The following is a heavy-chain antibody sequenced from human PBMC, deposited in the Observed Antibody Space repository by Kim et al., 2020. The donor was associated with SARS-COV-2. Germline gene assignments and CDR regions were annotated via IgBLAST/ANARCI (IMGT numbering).Heavy chain of an antibody. CDR2: INPNSGGT. CDR3: ARVPGYSYGYSSLGLGYGMDV. J-gene: IGHJ6*02. CDR1: GYTFTGYY. V-gene: IGHV1-2*02. Sequence: ASVKVSCKASGYTFTGYYMHWVRQAPGQGLEWMGWINPNSGGTNYAQKFQGRVTMTRDTSISTAYMELSRLRSDDTAVYYCARVPGYSYGYSSLGLGYGMDVWGQGTTVTVSS. D-gene: IGHD5-18*01.